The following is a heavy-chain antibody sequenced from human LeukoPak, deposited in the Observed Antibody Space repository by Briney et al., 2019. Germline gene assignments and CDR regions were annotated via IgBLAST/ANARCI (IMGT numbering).Heavy chain of an antibody. CDR1: GGSISSYY. Sequence: SETLSLTCTVSGGSISSYYWSWIRQPPGKGLEWIGYIYYSGSTNYNPSLKSRVTISVDTSKNQFSLKLSSVTAADTAVYYCARPGIAVAGSETYFDYWGQGTLVTVSS. V-gene: IGHV4-59*01. CDR3: ARPGIAVAGSETYFDY. D-gene: IGHD6-19*01. CDR2: IYYSGST. J-gene: IGHJ4*02.